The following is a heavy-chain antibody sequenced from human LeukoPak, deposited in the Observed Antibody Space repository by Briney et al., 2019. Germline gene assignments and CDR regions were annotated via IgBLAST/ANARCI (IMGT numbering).Heavy chain of an antibody. J-gene: IGHJ4*02. CDR3: VRGQLWSYYHDY. Sequence: GGSLRLSCAASGFTFSSYGMHWARQAPGKGLEWVAVISYDGSNKYYADSVKGRFTISRDNAKNTVYLEMNSLRAEDTAVYYCVRGQLWSYYHDYWGQGTLVTVSS. V-gene: IGHV3-30*03. CDR1: GFTFSSYG. D-gene: IGHD5-18*01. CDR2: ISYDGSNK.